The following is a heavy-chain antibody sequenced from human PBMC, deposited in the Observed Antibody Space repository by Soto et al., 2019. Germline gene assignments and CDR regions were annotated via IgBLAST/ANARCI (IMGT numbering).Heavy chain of an antibody. CDR2: IWYDGSNK. J-gene: IGHJ4*02. Sequence: ESGGGVVQPGRSLRLSCAASGFTFSSYGMHWVRQAPGKGLEWVAVIWYDGSNKYYADSVKGRFTISRDNSKNTLYLQMNSLRAEDTAVYYCARDWGYYGDYPFDWGQGTLVTVSS. CDR3: ARDWGYYGDYPFD. CDR1: GFTFSSYG. D-gene: IGHD4-17*01. V-gene: IGHV3-33*01.